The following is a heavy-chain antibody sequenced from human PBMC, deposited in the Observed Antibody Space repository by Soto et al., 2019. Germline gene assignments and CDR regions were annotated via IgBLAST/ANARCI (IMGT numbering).Heavy chain of an antibody. J-gene: IGHJ4*02. CDR3: AKGGSYYYDSSGYYAN. D-gene: IGHD3-22*01. V-gene: IGHV3-23*01. Sequence: GGSLRLSCAASGFTFTSYAMSWVRQAPGKGLEWVSAISGSGGSSYYADSVKGRFTISRDNSKNTLFLQMNSLRAEDTSIYYCAKGGSYYYDSSGYYANWGQGTLVTVSS. CDR2: ISGSGGSS. CDR1: GFTFTSYA.